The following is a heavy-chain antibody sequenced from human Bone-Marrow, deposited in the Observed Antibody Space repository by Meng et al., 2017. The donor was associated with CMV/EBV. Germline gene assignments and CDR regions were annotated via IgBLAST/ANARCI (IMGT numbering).Heavy chain of an antibody. J-gene: IGHJ6*02. CDR3: ARDDSSTSHYCYYGMDV. D-gene: IGHD2-2*01. CDR2: IYSGGDT. Sequence: GESLKISCAASGFAVSNNYMSWVRQGPGKGLEWVSIIYSGGDTYYADSVKGRFTISRDKFKNTLYLQMNSLRPEDTAVYYCARDDSSTSHYCYYGMDVWGQGTTVTVSS. V-gene: IGHV3-53*01. CDR1: GFAVSNNY.